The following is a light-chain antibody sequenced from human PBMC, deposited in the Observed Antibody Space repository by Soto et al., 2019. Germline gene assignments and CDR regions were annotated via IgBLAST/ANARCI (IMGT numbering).Light chain of an antibody. CDR1: QGSRN. J-gene: IGKJ2*01. CDR2: ATS. V-gene: IGKV1-17*01. Sequence: DIQMTQSPFSLSASVGDRVTITCRASQGSRNLGWFQQKPGGAPKRLIYATSTLEGGVPSRFSGSGSGTEFTLTISSLQPEDFATYFCLQHNTYPYTFGQGTKLDIK. CDR3: LQHNTYPYT.